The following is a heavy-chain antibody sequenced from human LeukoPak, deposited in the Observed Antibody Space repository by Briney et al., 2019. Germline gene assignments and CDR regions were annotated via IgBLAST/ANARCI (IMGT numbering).Heavy chain of an antibody. J-gene: IGHJ4*02. CDR2: ISAGNGNT. CDR3: ARDSGSGSNDY. D-gene: IGHD1-26*01. Sequence: ASVKVSCKASGYTFTSYAIHWVRQAPGQRLEWMGWISAGNGNTKYSRNFQGRVTFISNTSATTAFMELSSLRSEGAAVYYCARDSGSGSNDYWGQGTLVTVSS. CDR1: GYTFTSYA. V-gene: IGHV1-3*01.